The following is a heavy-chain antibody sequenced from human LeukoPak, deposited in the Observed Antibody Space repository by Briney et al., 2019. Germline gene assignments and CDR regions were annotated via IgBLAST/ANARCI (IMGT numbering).Heavy chain of an antibody. CDR3: ARDTPSGILDYLPQVNGMDV. CDR1: GFTFSSHA. D-gene: IGHD3-3*01. V-gene: IGHV3-30-3*01. J-gene: IGHJ6*02. CDR2: ISYDGNIK. Sequence: PGGSLRLSCAASGFTFSSHAVHWVRQAPGKGLEWVAFISYDGNIKYYADSVKGRFTISRDNSKNTLYLQMNSLRAEDTAVYYCARDTPSGILDYLPQVNGMDVWGQGTTVTVSS.